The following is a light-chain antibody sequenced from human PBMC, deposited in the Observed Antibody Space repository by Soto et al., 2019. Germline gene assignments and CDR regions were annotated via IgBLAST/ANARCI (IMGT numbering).Light chain of an antibody. V-gene: IGKV1-8*01. CDR3: QQYNSYSRT. J-gene: IGKJ1*01. CDR2: DAS. CDR1: QDIGTY. Sequence: IRLTQSPSSFSASTGDRVSLTCRATQDIGTYLAWYQQIPGKAPKLLIYDASTLQTGVPSRFSGSGSGTDFTLTISSLQPDDFATYYCQQYNSYSRTFCQGTMVDI.